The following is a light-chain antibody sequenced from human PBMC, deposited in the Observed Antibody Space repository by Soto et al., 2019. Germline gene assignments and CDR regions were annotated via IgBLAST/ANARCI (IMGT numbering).Light chain of an antibody. J-gene: IGKJ1*01. CDR3: QQYNSYSST. Sequence: DIKMTQSPSSLSASVRDRVTITCRASQSIGNWLAWYQQKPGKAPKLLIYDVSSLESGVPSRFSGSGSGTEFTLTISSLQPDDFATYYCQQYNSYSSTFGHGTKVDIK. V-gene: IGKV1-5*01. CDR2: DVS. CDR1: QSIGNW.